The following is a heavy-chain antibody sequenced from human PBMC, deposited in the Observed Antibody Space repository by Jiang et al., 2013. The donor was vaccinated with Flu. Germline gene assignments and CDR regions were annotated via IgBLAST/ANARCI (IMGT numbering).Heavy chain of an antibody. D-gene: IGHD5-12*01. CDR2: INSGDGST. CDR3: AREPENSGSFDC. V-gene: IGHV1-46*01. CDR1: GYTLTGYY. J-gene: IGHJ4*02. Sequence: SGAEVKKPGASVKVSCRASGYTLTGYYMHWVRQAPGQGLEWMGVINSGDGSTNSAQKFQGRITLTRDTSTSIVYMELSSLRSEDTAVYYCAREPENSGSFDCWGQGTL.